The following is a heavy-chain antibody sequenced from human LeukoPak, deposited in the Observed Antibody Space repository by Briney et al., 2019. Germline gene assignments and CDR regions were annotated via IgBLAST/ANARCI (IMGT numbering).Heavy chain of an antibody. Sequence: GSLRLSCAASGFTFSDYIMHWVRQAPGKGLECVSVISGNGGNTYYANSVKGGFTISRDNSKNTLYLQMGSLRVEDMAVYYCARDLDYYGSGSSIHWYYGMDVWGQGSTVTVSS. D-gene: IGHD3-10*01. CDR2: ISGNGGNT. V-gene: IGHV3-64*01. CDR1: GFTFSDYI. J-gene: IGHJ6*02. CDR3: ARDLDYYGSGSSIHWYYGMDV.